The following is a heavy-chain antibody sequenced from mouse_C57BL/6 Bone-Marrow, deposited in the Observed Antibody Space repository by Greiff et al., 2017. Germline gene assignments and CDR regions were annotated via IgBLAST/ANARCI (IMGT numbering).Heavy chain of an antibody. V-gene: IGHV10-3*01. CDR1: GFTFNTYA. D-gene: IGHD2-4*01. J-gene: IGHJ4*01. CDR2: IRSKSSNYAT. CDR3: VRDPRYDYDEGYAMDY. Sequence: EVMLVESGGGLVQPKGSLKLSCAASGFTFNTYAMHWVRQAPGKGLEWVARIRSKSSNYATYYADSVKDRFTISRDDSQSMLYLQMNNLKTEDTAMYYCVRDPRYDYDEGYAMDYWGQGTSVTVSS.